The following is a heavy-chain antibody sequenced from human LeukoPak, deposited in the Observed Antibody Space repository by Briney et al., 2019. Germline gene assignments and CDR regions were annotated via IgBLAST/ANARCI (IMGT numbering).Heavy chain of an antibody. CDR3: ARMGGIAVAESGAYYFDY. V-gene: IGHV1-2*02. Sequence: GASVKVSCKASGYTFTGYYMHWVRQAPGQGLEWMGWINPNSGGTNYAQKFQGRVTMTRDTSISTAYMELSRLRSDDTAVYYCARMGGIAVAESGAYYFDYWGQGTLVTVSS. J-gene: IGHJ4*02. CDR1: GYTFTGYY. CDR2: INPNSGGT. D-gene: IGHD6-19*01.